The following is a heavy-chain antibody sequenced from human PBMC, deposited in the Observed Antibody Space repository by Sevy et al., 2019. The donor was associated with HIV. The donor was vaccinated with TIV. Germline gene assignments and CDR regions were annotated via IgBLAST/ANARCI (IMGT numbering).Heavy chain of an antibody. J-gene: IGHJ4*02. V-gene: IGHV3-15*01. CDR3: TTDSTKRGLSALLDY. D-gene: IGHD3-10*01. CDR1: GFTFSNAW. CDR2: IKSKTDGGTT. Sequence: AGGSLRLSCAASGFTFSNAWMSWVRQAPGKGLEWVGRIKSKTDGGTTDYAAPVKGRFTISRDDSKNTLYLQMNSLKTEDTAIYYCTTDSTKRGLSALLDYWGQGTLVTVSS.